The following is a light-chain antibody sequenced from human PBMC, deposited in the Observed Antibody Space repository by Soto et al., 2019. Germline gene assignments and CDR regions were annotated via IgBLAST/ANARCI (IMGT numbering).Light chain of an antibody. CDR2: EVS. CDR3: SSYEAINNLV. J-gene: IGLJ2*01. Sequence: QSALTQPPSASGSPGQSVTISCTGTSSDVGGFYYVSWYQQHPGKAPKVMIYEVSKRPSGVPDRFSGSKSGNTASLTVSGLRAEDEADYYCSSYEAINNLVFGGGTKLTVL. V-gene: IGLV2-8*01. CDR1: SSDVGGFYY.